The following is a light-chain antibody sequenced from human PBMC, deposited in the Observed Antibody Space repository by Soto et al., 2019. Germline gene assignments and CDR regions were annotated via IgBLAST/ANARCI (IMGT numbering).Light chain of an antibody. CDR1: RNYNL. CDR2: EDT. V-gene: IGLV2-23*01. J-gene: IGLJ2*01. CDR3: CSYGNAATTVV. Sequence: QSALTQPASVSGSPGQSITISCTGTRNYNLVSWYQQHPGRAPKLMIYEDTKRPSGLSDRFSGSKSGNTASLTISGLRAEDEASYHCCSYGNAATTVVFGGGTKGTVL.